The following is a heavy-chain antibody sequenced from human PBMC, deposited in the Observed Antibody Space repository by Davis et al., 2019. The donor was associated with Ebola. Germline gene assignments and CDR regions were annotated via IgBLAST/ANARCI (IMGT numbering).Heavy chain of an antibody. CDR1: GYTFTSYY. V-gene: IGHV1-46*01. D-gene: IGHD5-24*01. J-gene: IGHJ6*02. CDR3: ARDQGDGYNLASTDYYYGMDV. Sequence: ASVKVSCKASGYTFTSYYMHWVRQAPGQGLEWMGIINPSGGSTSYAQKFQGRVTMTRDTSTSTVYMELSSLRSEDTAVYYCARDQGDGYNLASTDYYYGMDVWGQGTTVTVSS. CDR2: INPSGGST.